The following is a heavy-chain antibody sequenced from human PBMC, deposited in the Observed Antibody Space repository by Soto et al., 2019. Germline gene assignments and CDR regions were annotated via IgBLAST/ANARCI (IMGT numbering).Heavy chain of an antibody. V-gene: IGHV3-23*01. CDR2: IGGIYRNT. Sequence: GGSLRLSCAASGFTFNLYAMIWVRQAPVNDPEFVSTIGGIYRNTYYADSVKGRFTISRYNSKNTLYLQMNSLRVEDTAVYYCTKEGLPTHFDYWGQGTPVTVSS. CDR1: GFTFNLYA. CDR3: TKEGLPTHFDY. J-gene: IGHJ4*02.